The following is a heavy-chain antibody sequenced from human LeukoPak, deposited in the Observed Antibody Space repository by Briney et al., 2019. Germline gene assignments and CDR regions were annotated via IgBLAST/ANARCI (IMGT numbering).Heavy chain of an antibody. V-gene: IGHV3-53*01. J-gene: IGHJ4*02. CDR2: IYSGGKT. Sequence: GGSLRLSCAASGFTFSSYAMSWVRRAPGKGLEWVSVIYSGGKTYYADSVKGRLTISRDNSKNTLYLQMNTLRAEDTAVYYCARLTGSYYFDYWGQGTLVTVSS. D-gene: IGHD3-9*01. CDR1: GFTFSSYA. CDR3: ARLTGSYYFDY.